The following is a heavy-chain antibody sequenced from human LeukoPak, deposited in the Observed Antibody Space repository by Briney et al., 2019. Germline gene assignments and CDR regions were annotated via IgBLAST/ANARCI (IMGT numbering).Heavy chain of an antibody. V-gene: IGHV4-59*01. J-gene: IGHJ5*02. CDR1: GGSFSGYY. CDR2: IYYSGST. D-gene: IGHD2-21*01. CDR3: ARIVVVSPWFDP. Sequence: PSETLSLTCAVYGGSFSGYYWSWIRQPPGKGLEWIGYIYYSGSTNYNPSLKSRVTISVDTSKNQFSLKLSSVTAADTAVYYCARIVVVSPWFDPWGQGTLVTVSS.